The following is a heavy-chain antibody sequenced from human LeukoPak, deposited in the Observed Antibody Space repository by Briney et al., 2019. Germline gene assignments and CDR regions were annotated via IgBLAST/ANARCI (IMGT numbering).Heavy chain of an antibody. V-gene: IGHV1-8*01. J-gene: IGHJ5*02. CDR3: ARGRVNWNDVGRFDP. CDR2: MNPNSGNT. CDR1: GYTFTSYD. D-gene: IGHD1-1*01. Sequence: ASVKVSCKASGYTFTSYDINWVRQATGQGLEWMGWMNPNSGNTGYAQKFQGRVTMTRNTSISTACMELSSLRSEDTAVYYCARGRVNWNDVGRFDPWGQGTLVTVSS.